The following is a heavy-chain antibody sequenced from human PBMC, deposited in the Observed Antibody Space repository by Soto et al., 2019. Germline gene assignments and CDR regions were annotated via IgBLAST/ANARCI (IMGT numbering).Heavy chain of an antibody. CDR2: TYYRSKWYN. D-gene: IGHD3-10*01. Sequence: SQTLSLTCAISGDSVSSNIAAWNWIRQSPSRGLEWLGRTYYRSKWYNAYALSVKSRITINPDTSKNQFSLHLNSVTPEDTAVYYCARDRGLHSSQNWFDPWGQGTLVTVSS. V-gene: IGHV6-1*01. CDR3: ARDRGLHSSQNWFDP. J-gene: IGHJ5*02. CDR1: GDSVSSNIAA.